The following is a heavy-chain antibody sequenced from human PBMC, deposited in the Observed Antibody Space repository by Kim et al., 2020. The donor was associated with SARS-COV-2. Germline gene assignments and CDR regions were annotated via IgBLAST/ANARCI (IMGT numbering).Heavy chain of an antibody. D-gene: IGHD6-13*01. J-gene: IGHJ5*02. CDR2: INPNSGGT. CDR1: GYTFTGYY. Sequence: ASVKVSCKASGYTFTGYYMHWVRQAPGQGLEWMGWINPNSGGTNYAQKFQGRVTMTRDTSISTAYMELSRLRSDDTAVYYCARASSSWSHTPFDPWGQGTLVTVSS. V-gene: IGHV1-2*02. CDR3: ARASSSWSHTPFDP.